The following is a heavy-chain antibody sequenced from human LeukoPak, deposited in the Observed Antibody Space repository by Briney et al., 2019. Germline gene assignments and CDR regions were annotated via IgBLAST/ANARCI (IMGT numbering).Heavy chain of an antibody. D-gene: IGHD5-18*01. CDR2: IYYSGST. J-gene: IGHJ4*02. V-gene: IGHV4-59*01. CDR1: GGSISSYY. CDR3: ARGSRGYSYEYYFDY. Sequence: SETLSLTCTVSGGSISSYYWSWIRQPPGKGLEWIGYIYYSGSTNYNPSLKSRVTISVDTSKNQFSLKLSPVTAADTAVYYCARGSRGYSYEYYFDYWGQGTLVTVSS.